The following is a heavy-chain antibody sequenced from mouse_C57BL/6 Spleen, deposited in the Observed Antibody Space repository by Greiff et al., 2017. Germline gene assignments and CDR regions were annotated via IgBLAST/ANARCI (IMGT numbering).Heavy chain of an antibody. J-gene: IGHJ4*01. Sequence: EVKLMESGPELVKPGASVKIPCKASGYTFTDYNMDWVKQSHGKSLEWIGDINPNNGGTIYNQKFKGKATLTVDKSSSTAYMELRSLTSEDTAVYYCARLDYYYGSSYEAMDYWGQGTSVTVSS. CDR2: INPNNGGT. CDR1: GYTFTDYN. CDR3: ARLDYYYGSSYEAMDY. D-gene: IGHD1-1*01. V-gene: IGHV1-18*01.